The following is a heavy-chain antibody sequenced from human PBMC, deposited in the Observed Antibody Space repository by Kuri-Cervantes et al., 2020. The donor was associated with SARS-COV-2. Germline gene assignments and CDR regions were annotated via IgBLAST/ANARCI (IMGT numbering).Heavy chain of an antibody. V-gene: IGHV1-18*01. CDR1: GGTFSSYA. D-gene: IGHD5-18*01. Sequence: ASVNVSCKATGGTFSSYAISWVRQAPGQGLEWMGWISAYNGNTNYAQKLQGRVTMTTDTSTSTAYMELMSLRSGDTAVYYCAMSGYSYGHAVGHWGQGTLVTVSS. CDR2: ISAYNGNT. J-gene: IGHJ4*02. CDR3: AMSGYSYGHAVGH.